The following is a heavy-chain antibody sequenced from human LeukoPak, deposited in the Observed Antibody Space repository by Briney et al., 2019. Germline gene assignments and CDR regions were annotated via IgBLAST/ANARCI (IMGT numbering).Heavy chain of an antibody. CDR2: IYATGST. Sequence: SENLSLTCDVSGGSMNNSYWSWIRQPAGEGLEWIGRIYATGSTDYNPSLKSRMTMSIDTSKNQFSLKLTSVTAADTAVYFCARDKALDSDGSGFYYNRGLDCWGQGTLVIVSS. J-gene: IGHJ4*02. CDR1: GGSMNNSY. V-gene: IGHV4-4*07. D-gene: IGHD3-22*01. CDR3: ARDKALDSDGSGFYYNRGLDC.